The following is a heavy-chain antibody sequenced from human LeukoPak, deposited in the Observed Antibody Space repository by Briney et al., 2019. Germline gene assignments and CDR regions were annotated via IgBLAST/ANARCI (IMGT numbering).Heavy chain of an antibody. V-gene: IGHV3-23*01. D-gene: IGHD6-13*01. Sequence: PGGSLRLSCAASGFTFSSYAMSWVRQAPGKGLEWVSAISGSGGSTYYADSVKGRFTISRDNSRNTLYLQMNSLRAEDTAVYYCAKDWRPYSSSWYYYFDYWGQGTLVTVSS. CDR2: ISGSGGST. J-gene: IGHJ4*02. CDR3: AKDWRPYSSSWYYYFDY. CDR1: GFTFSSYA.